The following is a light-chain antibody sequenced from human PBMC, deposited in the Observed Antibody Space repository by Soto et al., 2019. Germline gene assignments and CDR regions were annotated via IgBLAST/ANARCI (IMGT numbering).Light chain of an antibody. CDR1: SSEVGGYNY. Sequence: QSVLTQPDSVSGSPGQSNTISCTGTSSEVGGYNYVSWYQQHPGKAPKLMIYDVSNRPSGVSNRFSVSKSGNTASLTISGRQAEDEADYYCSAYRSSSTLAFGGGTKLTVL. J-gene: IGLJ2*01. CDR3: SAYRSSSTLA. V-gene: IGLV2-14*01. CDR2: DVS.